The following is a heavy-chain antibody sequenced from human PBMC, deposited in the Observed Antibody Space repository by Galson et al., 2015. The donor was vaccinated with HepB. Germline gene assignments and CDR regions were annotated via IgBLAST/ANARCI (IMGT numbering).Heavy chain of an antibody. D-gene: IGHD2-2*01. CDR2: IIPIFGTT. Sequence: SVKVSCKASGGTFSTYAISWVRQAPGQGLEWMGGIIPIFGTTNYAQKFQGRVTITADKSTSIAYMELSTLRSEDTAVYYCARSDYEYQLLWGGITYWGQGTLVTVSS. CDR1: GGTFSTYA. J-gene: IGHJ4*02. CDR3: ARSDYEYQLLWGGITY. V-gene: IGHV1-69*06.